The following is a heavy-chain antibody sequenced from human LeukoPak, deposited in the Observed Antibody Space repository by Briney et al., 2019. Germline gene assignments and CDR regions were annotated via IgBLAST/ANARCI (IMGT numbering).Heavy chain of an antibody. Sequence: GESLRISCKGSGYSFTSYWISWVRQMPGKGLEWMGRIDPSDSYTNYSPSFHGHVTISADKSISTAYLQWSSLKASDTAMYYCARLRPPYYYGSGSYYPLDYWGQGTLVTVSS. CDR3: ARLRPPYYYGSGSYYPLDY. CDR1: GYSFTSYW. CDR2: IDPSDSYT. D-gene: IGHD3-10*01. J-gene: IGHJ4*02. V-gene: IGHV5-10-1*01.